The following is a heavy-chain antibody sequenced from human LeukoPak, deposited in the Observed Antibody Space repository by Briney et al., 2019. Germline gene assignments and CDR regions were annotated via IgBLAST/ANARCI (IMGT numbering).Heavy chain of an antibody. Sequence: GGSLRLSCAASGFTFSSFAIPWVRQAPGKGLEWVSSISGGSDTTFYADSVKGRFTVSRDNSKNTLYLQMNSLRAEDTAVYYCAPPRFDSGRGWGPGTLATVSS. D-gene: IGHD3-10*01. CDR1: GFTFSSFA. V-gene: IGHV3-23*01. J-gene: IGHJ4*02. CDR2: ISGGSDTT. CDR3: APPRFDSGRG.